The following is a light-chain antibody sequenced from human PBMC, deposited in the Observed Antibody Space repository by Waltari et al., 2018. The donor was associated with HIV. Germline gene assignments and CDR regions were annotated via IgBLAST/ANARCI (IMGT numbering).Light chain of an antibody. CDR1: LSASNR. CDR2: DAS. J-gene: IGKJ4*01. CDR3: QLRSSWPLT. V-gene: IGKV3-11*01. Sequence: NVLTQSPATLSLSPGEKATLSCKASLSASNRLAWYQQKPGQAPRLLIYDASNRATDIPARFSGSGSGTDFTHTISNLEPEDFAVYYCQLRSSWPLTFGGGTKVEMK.